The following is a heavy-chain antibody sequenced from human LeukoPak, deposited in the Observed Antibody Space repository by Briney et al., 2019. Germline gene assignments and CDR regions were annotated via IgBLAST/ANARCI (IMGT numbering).Heavy chain of an antibody. V-gene: IGHV3-74*01. Sequence: GGSLRLSCAGSGFIFSGYWMHWVRQAPGKGLVWVSRIKTDGSTTYYADSVKGRFTVSRDNSKNTLYLQMNSLRAEDTAVYYCAKDLRGTVPHPSGDYWGQGTLVTVSS. CDR1: GFIFSGYW. CDR2: IKTDGSTT. J-gene: IGHJ4*02. D-gene: IGHD3-10*01. CDR3: AKDLRGTVPHPSGDY.